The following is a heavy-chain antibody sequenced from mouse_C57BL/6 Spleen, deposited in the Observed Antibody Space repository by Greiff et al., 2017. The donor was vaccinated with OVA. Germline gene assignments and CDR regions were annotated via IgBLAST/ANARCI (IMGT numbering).Heavy chain of an antibody. CDR3: TVTTVVAPDYYAIDY. CDR2: IDPEDGDT. CDR1: GFTFKDYY. J-gene: IGHJ4*01. Sequence: VQLQQSGAELVRPGASVTLSCTASGFTFKDYYMHWVKQRPDQGLEWIGRIDPEDGDTEYAPKFPGTATMTADKSSNTAYLQLSILTSEDTAVYYSTVTTVVAPDYYAIDYWGQGTSVTVSS. V-gene: IGHV14-1*01. D-gene: IGHD1-1*01.